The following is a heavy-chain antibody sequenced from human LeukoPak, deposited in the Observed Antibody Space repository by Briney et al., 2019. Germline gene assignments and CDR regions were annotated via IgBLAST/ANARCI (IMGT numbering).Heavy chain of an antibody. J-gene: IGHJ5*02. D-gene: IGHD6-13*01. CDR2: ISHSGST. V-gene: IGHV4-38-2*01. CDR3: ARRDSYIAAAMQFDP. Sequence: PSETLSLTCAVSGYSINSAYYWGWIRQPPGKGLEWIGTISHSGSTYYNPSLKSRVTISIDTSKNQFSPKLNSVTAADTAVYYCARRDSYIAAAMQFDPWGQGTLVTVSS. CDR1: GYSINSAYY.